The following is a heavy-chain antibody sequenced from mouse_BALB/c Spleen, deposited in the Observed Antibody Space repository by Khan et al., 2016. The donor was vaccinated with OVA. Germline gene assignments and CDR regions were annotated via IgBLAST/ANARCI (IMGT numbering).Heavy chain of an antibody. CDR1: GYSITSDYA. CDR2: MHYSGST. Sequence: EVQLQESGPGLVKPSQSLSLTCTVTGYSITSDYAWNWIRQFPGNKLEWMGYMHYSGSTSYNPSLKSRISITRDPSKNQFFLHLNSVTSEDAATYYCARWFAYWGQGTLVTVSA. V-gene: IGHV3-2*02. CDR3: ARWFAY. J-gene: IGHJ3*01.